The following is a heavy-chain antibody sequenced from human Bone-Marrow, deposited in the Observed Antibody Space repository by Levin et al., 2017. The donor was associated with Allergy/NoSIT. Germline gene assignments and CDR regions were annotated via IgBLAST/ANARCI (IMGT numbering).Heavy chain of an antibody. J-gene: IGHJ4*02. CDR2: IDWDAAK. CDR3: ARTFTVSTSWYFDY. V-gene: IGHV2-70*01. Sequence: TLSLTCTFSGFPLTTSGVYVSWIRQPPGKALEWLALIDWDAAKYYSTSLKTRLTISKDTSKNQVVLTMTNMDPVDTATYYCARTFTVSTSWYFDYWGQGTLVTVSS. D-gene: IGHD6-13*01. CDR1: GFPLTTSGVY.